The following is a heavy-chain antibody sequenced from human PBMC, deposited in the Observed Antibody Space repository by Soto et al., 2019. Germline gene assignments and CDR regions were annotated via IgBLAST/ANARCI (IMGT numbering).Heavy chain of an antibody. Sequence: PSETLSLTCTVSGGSLSSGDYYWSWIRQPPGKGLEWIGYIYYSGNTNYNPSLKSRVIISVDTSKNLFSLKLTSVSAGDTAFYDCARIPVDRSTIYWLDPWGGGSLVTVSS. V-gene: IGHV4-61*08. J-gene: IGHJ5*02. D-gene: IGHD3-3*01. CDR3: ARIPVDRSTIYWLDP. CDR2: IYYSGNT. CDR1: GGSLSSGDYY.